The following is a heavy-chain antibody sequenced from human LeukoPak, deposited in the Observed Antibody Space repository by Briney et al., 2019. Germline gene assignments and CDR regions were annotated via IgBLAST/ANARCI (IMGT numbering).Heavy chain of an antibody. CDR3: ARDKAVTTELTQYFHH. J-gene: IGHJ1*01. CDR2: ISGYNGYT. CDR1: GYTFTSYD. D-gene: IGHD4-11*01. Sequence: ASVKVSCKASGYTFTSYDINWVRQATGRGLEWMGWISGYNGYTNYAQKFQFRVTMTTDTSTSTAYMELRSLTSDDTAVYYCARDKAVTTELTQYFHHWGQGTLVTVSS. V-gene: IGHV1-18*01.